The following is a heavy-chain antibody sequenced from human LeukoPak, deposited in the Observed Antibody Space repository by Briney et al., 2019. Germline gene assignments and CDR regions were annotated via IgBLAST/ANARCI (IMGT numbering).Heavy chain of an antibody. CDR1: GITFSTAW. Sequence: PGGSLTLSCAASGITFSTAWMSWFRQAPGKGLEWVGRVKRKIGGATADYAAPVKDRFTISRDDSKDTLYLQMNSLKTEDTAVYYCATDRAWFDPWGQGTLVTVSS. CDR3: ATDRAWFDP. CDR2: VKRKIGGATA. D-gene: IGHD3-10*01. J-gene: IGHJ5*02. V-gene: IGHV3-15*01.